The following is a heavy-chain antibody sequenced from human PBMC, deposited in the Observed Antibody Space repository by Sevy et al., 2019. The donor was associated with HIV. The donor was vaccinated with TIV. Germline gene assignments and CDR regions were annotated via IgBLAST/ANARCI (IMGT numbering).Heavy chain of an antibody. D-gene: IGHD6-19*01. CDR3: ARVLSAWYRDLDY. Sequence: SETLSLTCSVSGGSVSSTNYYWGWVRQPPGKGLEWIGTTYYTGRDYQNPSLKSRVTISIDTSRNQFSLKLSSATAAYTAVYYCARVLSAWYRDLDYWGQGTLVTVSS. CDR1: GGSVSSTNYY. V-gene: IGHV4-39*01. J-gene: IGHJ4*02. CDR2: TYYTGRD.